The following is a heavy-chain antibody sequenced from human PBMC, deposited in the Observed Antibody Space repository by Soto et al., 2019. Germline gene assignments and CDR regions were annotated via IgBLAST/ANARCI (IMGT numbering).Heavy chain of an antibody. CDR1: GDSISDYY. Sequence: SETLSLTCTVPGDSISDYYWSWIRQPPGKGLEWIGYIYHSGSTYYNPSLKSRVTISLDASKIQFSLKLNSVTAADTAVYYCARASRNYFAYWGQGTLVTVSS. CDR2: IYHSGST. J-gene: IGHJ4*02. V-gene: IGHV4-59*01. CDR3: ARASRNYFAY.